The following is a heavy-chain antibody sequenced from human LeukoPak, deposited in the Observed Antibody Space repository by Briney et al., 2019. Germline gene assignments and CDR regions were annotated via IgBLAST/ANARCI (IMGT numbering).Heavy chain of an antibody. CDR2: ISGSGGST. Sequence: GGSLRLSCAASGFTFSSYAMSWVRQAPGKGLEWVSPISGSGGSTYYADSVKGLFTISRDNSKNTLYLQMNSLRAEDTAVYYCAKKDGARAPYYYYYMDVWGKGTTVTVSS. CDR1: GFTFSSYA. J-gene: IGHJ6*03. V-gene: IGHV3-23*01. D-gene: IGHD1-26*01. CDR3: AKKDGARAPYYYYYMDV.